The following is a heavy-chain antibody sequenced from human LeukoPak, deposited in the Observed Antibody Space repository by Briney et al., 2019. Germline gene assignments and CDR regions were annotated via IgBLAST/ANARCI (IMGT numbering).Heavy chain of an antibody. CDR1: GDSVSSNSAA. Sequence: SQTLSLTCAISGDSVSSNSAAWNWIRQSPSRGLEWLGRTYYRSKWYNDYAVSVKSRITINPDTSKNQFSLQLNSVTPEDTAVYYCARDGEYYYDSSGPSLDYWGQGTLVTVSS. V-gene: IGHV6-1*01. J-gene: IGHJ4*02. CDR2: TYYRSKWYN. CDR3: ARDGEYYYDSSGPSLDY. D-gene: IGHD3-22*01.